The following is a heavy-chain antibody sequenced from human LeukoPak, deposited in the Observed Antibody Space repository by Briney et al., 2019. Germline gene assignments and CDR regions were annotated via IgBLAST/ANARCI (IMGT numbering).Heavy chain of an antibody. CDR2: IYPGDSDT. J-gene: IGHJ4*02. CDR1: GSSFTSYW. V-gene: IGHV5-51*01. D-gene: IGHD1-1*01. CDR3: AKQSIRPTGSAPFFEY. Sequence: GESLQISCKGSGSSFTSYWIGWVRPLPGKGLEWMGIIYPGDSDTRYSPSFQGQVTMSADKSISTAYLQWSSLKASDTAMYYCAKQSIRPTGSAPFFEYWGQGTLVTVSS.